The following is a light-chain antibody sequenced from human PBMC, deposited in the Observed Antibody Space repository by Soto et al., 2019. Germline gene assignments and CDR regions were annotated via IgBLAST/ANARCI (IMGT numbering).Light chain of an antibody. CDR2: DVD. V-gene: IGLV2-14*03. J-gene: IGLJ2*01. CDR3: SSYSGSSTIVV. CDR1: SSDVGGYNF. Sequence: QSALTQPASVSGSPGQSITISCTGTSSDVGGYNFVSWYQQHPGKAPRLMIFDVDNRPSGVSTRFSGSKSGNTASLTISGLQAEGEADYYCSSYSGSSTIVVFGGGTKLTVL.